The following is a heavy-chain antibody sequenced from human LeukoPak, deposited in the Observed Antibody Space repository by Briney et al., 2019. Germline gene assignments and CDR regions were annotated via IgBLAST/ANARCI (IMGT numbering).Heavy chain of an antibody. J-gene: IGHJ3*02. CDR1: GFTFSSYW. D-gene: IGHD6-6*01. CDR3: ARDRPSIAARPAFDI. CDR2: IKEDGSEK. V-gene: IGHV3-7*01. Sequence: PGGSLRLSCTASGFTFSSYWMTWVRQAQGKGLEWVANIKEDGSEKYYVESVKGRFTISRDNAKNSLYLQMNSLRAEDTAVYYCARDRPSIAARPAFDIWGQGTMVTVSS.